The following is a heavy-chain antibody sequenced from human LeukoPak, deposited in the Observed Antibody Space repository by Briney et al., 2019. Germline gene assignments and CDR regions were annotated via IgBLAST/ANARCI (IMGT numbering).Heavy chain of an antibody. CDR3: TKEAVTTPAYDY. V-gene: IGHV3-43*01. J-gene: IGHJ4*02. CDR1: GFTFDDYT. CDR2: LSWDGGYR. Sequence: GGSLRLSCAASGFTFDDYTMHWLRHAPGQGLEGVSLLSWDGGYRYYADSVRGRFTISRDNSKDYLYLQMNSLRTEDTALYYCTKEAVTTPAYDYWGQGTLVTVSS. D-gene: IGHD4-11*01.